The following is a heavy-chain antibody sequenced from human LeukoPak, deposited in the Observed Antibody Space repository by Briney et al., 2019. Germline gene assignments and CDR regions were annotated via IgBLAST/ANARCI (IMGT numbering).Heavy chain of an antibody. CDR1: GFTFKYYA. CDR3: ANWIGSSSRDY. Sequence: PGGSLRHLCAACGFTFKYYAMTWVRQAPGKGLEWVSGINSNGDEIYYADSVRGRFTICRDNSNNALYLQMDSLRAEDTAVYYCANWIGSSSRDYWGQGTLVTVSS. J-gene: IGHJ4*02. D-gene: IGHD6-6*01. CDR2: INSNGDEI. V-gene: IGHV3-23*01.